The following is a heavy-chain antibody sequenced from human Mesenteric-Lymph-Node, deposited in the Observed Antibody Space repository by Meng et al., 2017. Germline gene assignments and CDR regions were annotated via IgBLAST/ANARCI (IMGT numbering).Heavy chain of an antibody. V-gene: IGHV4-34*01. CDR3: ARGSRDSSGYYPFDY. CDR2: INHNGST. CDR1: GGSVSGYY. D-gene: IGHD3-22*01. J-gene: IGHJ4*02. Sequence: QVQLQQWGAGLLKPSETLSITCAVYGGSVSGYYWSWIRQPPGKGLEWIGEINHNGSTNYNPSLKSRVTISVDTSKNQFSLKLSSVTAADTAVYYCARGSRDSSGYYPFDYWGQGTLVTVSS.